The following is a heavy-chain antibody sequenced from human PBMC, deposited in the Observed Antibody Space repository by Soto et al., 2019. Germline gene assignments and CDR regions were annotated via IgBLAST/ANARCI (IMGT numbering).Heavy chain of an antibody. CDR3: AKDKTLGKQQPLDH. CDR2: ISGSGGST. J-gene: IGHJ5*02. Sequence: PGGSLRLSCAASGFTFSSYAMSLFRQAPWKGLEWVSAISGSGGSTYYADSVKGRFTISRDNSKNTLYLQMNRLRAEDTAVYYCAKDKTLGKQQPLDHWGQGTMVTV. D-gene: IGHD6-13*01. V-gene: IGHV3-23*01. CDR1: GFTFSSYA.